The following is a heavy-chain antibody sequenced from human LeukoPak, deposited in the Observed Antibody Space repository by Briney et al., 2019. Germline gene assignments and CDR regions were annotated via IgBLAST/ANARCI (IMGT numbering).Heavy chain of an antibody. CDR3: ARGSYDFWSGDPVGPDY. Sequence: ASVKVSCKASGYTFTRYYMHWVRQAPGQGLEWMGIVNPSGGSTTYAQKFQGRVTMTRDTSTSTIYMGLSSLRSEDTAVYYCARGSYDFWSGDPVGPDYWGQGTLVTVSS. V-gene: IGHV1-46*01. J-gene: IGHJ4*02. D-gene: IGHD3-3*01. CDR1: GYTFTRYY. CDR2: VNPSGGST.